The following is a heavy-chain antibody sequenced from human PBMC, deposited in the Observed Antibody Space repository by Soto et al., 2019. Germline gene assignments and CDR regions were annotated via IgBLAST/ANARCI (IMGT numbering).Heavy chain of an antibody. CDR2: ISGYNGNT. J-gene: IGHJ6*02. V-gene: IGHV1-18*01. Sequence: ASVKVSCKASGYTFSSYGISWVRQAPGQGLEWMGWISGYNGNTNYAQKIQGRDTITIDTYTSTGYKELRSLRSDDTAVYYCARDRGGDGMDVWG. D-gene: IGHD3-16*01. CDR1: GYTFSSYG. CDR3: ARDRGGDGMDV.